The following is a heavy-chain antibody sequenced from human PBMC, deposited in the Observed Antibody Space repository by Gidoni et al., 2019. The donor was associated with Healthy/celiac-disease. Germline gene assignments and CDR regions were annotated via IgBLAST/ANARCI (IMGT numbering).Heavy chain of an antibody. J-gene: IGHJ3*02. D-gene: IGHD3-10*01. CDR3: ARDNTGGGAFDI. V-gene: IGHV3-33*01. CDR1: GFTFSSYG. CDR2: IWYDGSNK. Sequence: QVQLVESGGGVVQPGRSLRLYCAASGFTFSSYGMHWVRQAPGKGLEWVAVIWYDGSNKYYADSVKGRFTISRDNSKNTLYLQMNSLRAEDTAVYYCARDNTGGGAFDIWGQGTMVTVSS.